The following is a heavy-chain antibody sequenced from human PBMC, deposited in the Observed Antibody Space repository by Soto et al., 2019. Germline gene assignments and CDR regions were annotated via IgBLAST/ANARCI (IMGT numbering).Heavy chain of an antibody. CDR2: IKSKTDGGTT. V-gene: IGHV3-15*01. Sequence: PGGSLRLSCAASGFTFSNAWMSWVRQAPGKGLEWVGRIKSKTDGGTTDYAAPVKGGFTISRDDSKNTLYLQMNSLKTEDTAVYYCTTTLDYDFWSGYFPYYYYGMDVWGQGTTVTVSS. CDR3: TTTLDYDFWSGYFPYYYYGMDV. CDR1: GFTFSNAW. J-gene: IGHJ6*02. D-gene: IGHD3-3*01.